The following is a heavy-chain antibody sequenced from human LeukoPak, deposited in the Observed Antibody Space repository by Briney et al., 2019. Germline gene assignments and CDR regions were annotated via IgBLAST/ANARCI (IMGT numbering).Heavy chain of an antibody. D-gene: IGHD6-13*01. CDR3: AREIAAAGPTTT. V-gene: IGHV4-59*01. Sequence: SETLSLTCTVSGGSISSYYWSWIRQPPGKGLEWIGYIYYSGSTNYNPSLKSRVTISVDTSKNQFSLKLSSVTAADTAAYYCAREIAAAGPTTTWGQGTLVTVSS. CDR2: IYYSGST. CDR1: GGSISSYY. J-gene: IGHJ5*02.